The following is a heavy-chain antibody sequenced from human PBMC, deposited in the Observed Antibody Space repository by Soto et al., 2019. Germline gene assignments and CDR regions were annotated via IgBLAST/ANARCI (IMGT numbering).Heavy chain of an antibody. Sequence: SETLPLTCNASGGTIYTYYWNWMRQSPGKGLEWIGYISDGGSTNYNPSLKSRVTISSDTPKKQVSLQLRSVIAADRARYCGAVYCRRSSGPRDHYF. CDR1: GGTIYTYY. CDR3: AVYCRRSSGPRDHYF. J-gene: IGHJ4*01. CDR2: ISDGGST. V-gene: IGHV4-59*01. D-gene: IGHD2-2*01.